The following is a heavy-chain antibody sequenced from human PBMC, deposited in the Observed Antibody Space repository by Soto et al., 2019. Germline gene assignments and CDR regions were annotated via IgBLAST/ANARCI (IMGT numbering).Heavy chain of an antibody. Sequence: ASVKVSCKASGYTFTSYAMHWVRQAPGQRLEWMGWINAGNGNTKYSQKFQGRVTITRDTSASTAYMELSSLRSEDTAVYYCASSWFGQTDRSYYYYYGMDVWGQGTTVTVSS. CDR1: GYTFTSYA. V-gene: IGHV1-3*01. J-gene: IGHJ6*02. CDR2: INAGNGNT. CDR3: ASSWFGQTDRSYYYYYGMDV. D-gene: IGHD3-10*01.